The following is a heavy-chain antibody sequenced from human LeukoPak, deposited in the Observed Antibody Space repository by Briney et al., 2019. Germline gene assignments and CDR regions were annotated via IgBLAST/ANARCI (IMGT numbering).Heavy chain of an antibody. CDR2: IGWNVGSI. V-gene: IGHV3-9*01. J-gene: IGHJ4*02. CDR3: AKARQWLDAFDY. Sequence: PGRSLRLSCAASVFTLDDYAMHSVRQAPGKGLEGVSGIGWNVGSIGYADSVKGRFTISRDNAKNSVFLQMNSLRAEDTALYCRAKARQWLDAFDYWGQGTLVTVSS. CDR1: VFTLDDYA. D-gene: IGHD6-19*01.